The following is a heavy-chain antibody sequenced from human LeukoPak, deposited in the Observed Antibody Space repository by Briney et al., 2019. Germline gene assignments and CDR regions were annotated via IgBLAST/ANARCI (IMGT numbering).Heavy chain of an antibody. V-gene: IGHV4-4*07. Sequence: SETLPLTCTVSGGSIINYYWSWVRQSPGKGLEWIGRIHITESTNYNPSLKSRVTLSQDTSKSQISLRLRSVTAADTAVYYCARDHIGLIPDYWGQGILVSVSS. CDR2: IHITEST. J-gene: IGHJ4*02. CDR3: ARDHIGLIPDY. CDR1: GGSIINYY. D-gene: IGHD3-10*01.